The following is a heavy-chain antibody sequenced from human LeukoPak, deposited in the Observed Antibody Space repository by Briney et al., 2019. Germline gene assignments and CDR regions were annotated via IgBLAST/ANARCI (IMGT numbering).Heavy chain of an antibody. CDR3: ARKFAGRWLQFVDY. CDR2: INPNSGGT. CDR1: GYTLTGYY. D-gene: IGHD5-24*01. J-gene: IGHJ4*02. Sequence: ASVKVSCKASGYTLTGYYMHCVRQAPGQGLEWMGWINPNSGGTNYAQKFQGRVTITRDTSISTAYMELSRLRSDDTAVYYCARKFAGRWLQFVDYWGQGTLVTVSS. V-gene: IGHV1-2*02.